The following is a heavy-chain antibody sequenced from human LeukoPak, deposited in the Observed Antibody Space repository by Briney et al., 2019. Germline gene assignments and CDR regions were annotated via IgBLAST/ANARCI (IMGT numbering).Heavy chain of an antibody. D-gene: IGHD4-17*01. CDR3: AKGRTVTANAFDI. V-gene: IGHV3-48*01. J-gene: IGHJ3*02. CDR2: ISSSGSTI. CDR1: GFTVSSNY. Sequence: PGGSLRLSCAASGFTVSSNYMSWVRQAPGKGLEWVSYISSSGSTIYYADSVKGRFTISRDNSKNTLYLQMNSLRAEDTAVYYCAKGRTVTANAFDIWGQGTMVTVSS.